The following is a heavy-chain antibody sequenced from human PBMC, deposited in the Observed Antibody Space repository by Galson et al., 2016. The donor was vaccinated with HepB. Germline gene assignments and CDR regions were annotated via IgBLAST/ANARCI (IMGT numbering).Heavy chain of an antibody. CDR2: DSMDGRRK. Sequence: SLRLSCAASGFTFSQRGMHWVRPAPGKGLEWVAADSMDGRRKFYADSVKGRFTISRDNSNNMLFLQMSSLRVDETAVYYCAKRHEYCPPVGCSVDYWGQGTLVSVSS. J-gene: IGHJ4*02. CDR1: GFTFSQRG. CDR3: AKRHEYCPPVGCSVDY. V-gene: IGHV3-30*18. D-gene: IGHD2/OR15-2a*01.